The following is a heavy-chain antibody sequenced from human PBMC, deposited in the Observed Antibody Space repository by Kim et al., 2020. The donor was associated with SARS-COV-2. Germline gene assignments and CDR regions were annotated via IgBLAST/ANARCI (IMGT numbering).Heavy chain of an antibody. CDR3: ARTHTNYDYVWGSYLYYFDY. D-gene: IGHD3-16*01. J-gene: IGHJ4*02. CDR2: IYYSGST. CDR1: GYSISSSNW. V-gene: IGHV4-28*01. Sequence: SETLSLTCAVSGYSISSSNWWGWIRQPPGKGLEWIGYIYYSGSTYYNPSLKSRVTMSVDTSKNQFSLKLSSVTAVDTAVYYCARTHTNYDYVWGSYLYYFDYWGQGTLVTVSS.